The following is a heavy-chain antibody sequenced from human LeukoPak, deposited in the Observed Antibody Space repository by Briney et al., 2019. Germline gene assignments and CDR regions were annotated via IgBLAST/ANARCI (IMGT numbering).Heavy chain of an antibody. V-gene: IGHV3-30*03. D-gene: IGHD3-10*02. CDR3: ARGYVPVQSSDK. CDR2: VSQDGYTQ. Sequence: PGGSLRLSCTASGFTFSSYGTHWVRQAPGKGLEWVAVVSQDGYTQYYADTVKGRFTISRYNSKNTLALQMNSLIVDDTAVYFCARGYVPVQSSDKWGRGILVTVSS. CDR1: GFTFSSYG. J-gene: IGHJ4*02.